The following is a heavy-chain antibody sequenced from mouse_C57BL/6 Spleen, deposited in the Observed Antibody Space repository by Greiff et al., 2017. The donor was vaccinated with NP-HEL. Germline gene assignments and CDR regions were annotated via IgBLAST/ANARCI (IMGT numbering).Heavy chain of an antibody. CDR2: IYPRSGNT. V-gene: IGHV1-81*01. Sequence: VQLQESGAELARPGASVKLSCKASGYTFTSYGISWVKQRTGQGLEWIGEIYPRSGNTYYNEKFKGKATLTADKSSSTAYMELRSLTSEDSAVYFCARSDYEGYYAMDYWGQGTSVTVSS. D-gene: IGHD2-4*01. CDR1: GYTFTSYG. J-gene: IGHJ4*01. CDR3: ARSDYEGYYAMDY.